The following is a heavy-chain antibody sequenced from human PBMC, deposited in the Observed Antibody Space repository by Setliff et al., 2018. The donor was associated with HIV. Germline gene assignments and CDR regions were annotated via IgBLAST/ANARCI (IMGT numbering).Heavy chain of an antibody. J-gene: IGHJ6*03. Sequence: PSETLSLTCTVSGGSISSSSHYWGWIRQPPGKGLEWIGSIYYSGGTYYYGGSTNYNPSLKSRVTISVDTSKNQFSLKLSSVTAADTAVYYCNIYYYYYMDVWGKGTTVTVSS. CDR3: NIYYYYYMDV. V-gene: IGHV4-39*07. CDR2: IYYSGGTYYYGGST. CDR1: GGSISSSSHY.